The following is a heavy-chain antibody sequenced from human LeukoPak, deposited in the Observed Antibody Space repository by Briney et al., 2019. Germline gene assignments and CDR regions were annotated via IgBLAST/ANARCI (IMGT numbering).Heavy chain of an antibody. Sequence: GASVKVSCKASGYTFTSYDINWVRQATGQGLEWMGWMNPNSGNTGYAQKFQGRVTMTRDTSTSTVYMELSSLRSEDTAVYYCARGADTAPPDYWGQGTLVTVSS. CDR3: ARGADTAPPDY. V-gene: IGHV1-8*01. CDR2: MNPNSGNT. D-gene: IGHD5-18*01. CDR1: GYTFTSYD. J-gene: IGHJ4*02.